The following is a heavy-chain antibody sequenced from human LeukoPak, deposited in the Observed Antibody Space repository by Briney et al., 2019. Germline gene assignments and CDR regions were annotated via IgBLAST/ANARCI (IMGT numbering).Heavy chain of an antibody. CDR2: ITTSGGSA. CDR3: AKGGLSRAGLDF. CDR1: GFTFSNYA. D-gene: IGHD5/OR15-5a*01. V-gene: IGHV3-23*01. Sequence: GGSLRLSCAASGFTFSNYAMSWVRQAPGKGLEWVSGITTSGGSAYYADSVKGRFTVSRDNSKNTLYLQMNSLRAEDTAVYYCAKGGLSRAGLDFWGQGTLVTVSS. J-gene: IGHJ4*02.